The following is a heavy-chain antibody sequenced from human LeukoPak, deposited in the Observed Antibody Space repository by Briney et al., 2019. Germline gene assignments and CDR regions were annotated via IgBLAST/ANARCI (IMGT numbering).Heavy chain of an antibody. Sequence: GASVKVSCKASGYTFTGYYMHWVRQAPGQGLEWMGWINPNSGGTNYAQKFQGWVTMTRDTSISTAYMELSRLRSDDTAVYYCARGYSSGWYLWLYFDYWGQGTLVTVSS. J-gene: IGHJ4*02. CDR3: ARGYSSGWYLWLYFDY. D-gene: IGHD6-19*01. CDR2: INPNSGGT. V-gene: IGHV1-2*04. CDR1: GYTFTGYY.